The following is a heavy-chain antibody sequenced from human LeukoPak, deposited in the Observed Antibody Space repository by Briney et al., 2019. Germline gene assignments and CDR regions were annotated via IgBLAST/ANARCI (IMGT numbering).Heavy chain of an antibody. D-gene: IGHD6-13*01. CDR1: GFTFSNYW. CDR3: AKVAAANYYHYIDV. CDR2: IRPDGSAT. Sequence: GGSLRLSCAASGFTFSNYWMHWVRQAPGKGLVWVSRIRPDGSATGYAESVKGRFTISRDNSKNTLYLQMNSLRPEETAVYYCAKVAAANYYHYIDVWGKGTTVTISS. V-gene: IGHV3-74*01. J-gene: IGHJ6*03.